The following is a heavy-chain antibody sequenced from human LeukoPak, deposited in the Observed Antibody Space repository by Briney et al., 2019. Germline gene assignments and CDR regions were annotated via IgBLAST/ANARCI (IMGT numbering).Heavy chain of an antibody. Sequence: GGSPRLFCAASGFPFSGSAKSCVRQAPGGGLEWVSAISGSGGSTYYADSLKGRFTISRDNSKNTLYLQMNSLRAEDTAVYYCAKSPGIVATTHDYWGQGTLVTVSS. CDR2: ISGSGGST. D-gene: IGHD5-12*01. J-gene: IGHJ4*02. CDR1: GFPFSGSA. CDR3: AKSPGIVATTHDY. V-gene: IGHV3-23*01.